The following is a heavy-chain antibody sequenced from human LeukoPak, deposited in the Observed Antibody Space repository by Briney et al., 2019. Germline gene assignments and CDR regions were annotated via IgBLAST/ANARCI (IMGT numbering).Heavy chain of an antibody. CDR1: GFTFSSYG. Sequence: QSGGSLRLSCAASGFTFSSYGMHWVRQAPGKGLEWVAFIRYDGSNKYYADSVKGRFTISRDNSKNTLYLQMNSLRAEDTAVYYCAKDPDYSNYPLDWGQGTLVTVSS. CDR2: IRYDGSNK. V-gene: IGHV3-30*02. CDR3: AKDPDYSNYPLD. D-gene: IGHD4-11*01. J-gene: IGHJ4*02.